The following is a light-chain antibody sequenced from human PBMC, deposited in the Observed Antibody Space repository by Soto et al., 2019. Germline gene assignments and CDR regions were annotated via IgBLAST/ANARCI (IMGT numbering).Light chain of an antibody. CDR3: QQYNNWPPYT. CDR2: GAS. Sequence: EKVMTQSPATLSVSPGERATLSCRASQSVSSNLAWYQQKPGQAPRLLIYGASTRATGIPTRFSGSGSGTEFPLTVRSLQSEDFAVYYCQQYNNWPPYTFGQGTKLEIK. CDR1: QSVSSN. J-gene: IGKJ2*01. V-gene: IGKV3-15*01.